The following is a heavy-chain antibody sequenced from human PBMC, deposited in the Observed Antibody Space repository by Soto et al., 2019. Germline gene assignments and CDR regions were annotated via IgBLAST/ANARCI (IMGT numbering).Heavy chain of an antibody. D-gene: IGHD3-3*02. CDR2: IDWDDDK. CDR1: GFSLSTSAMC. J-gene: IGHJ6*02. CDR3: ARTVHFWSGSSYGMDV. V-gene: IGHV2-70*11. Sequence: SGPTLVNPTPTLTPTCTFSGFSLSTSAMCVSWIRQPPGKVLEWLARIDWDDDKYYSTSLKTRLTISKDTSKNQVVLTMTNMDPVDTATYYCARTVHFWSGSSYGMDVWGQGTTVTVSS.